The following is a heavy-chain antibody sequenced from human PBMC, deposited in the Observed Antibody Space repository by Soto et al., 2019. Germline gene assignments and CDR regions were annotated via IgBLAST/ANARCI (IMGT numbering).Heavy chain of an antibody. Sequence: SETLSLTCTVSGGSISSYYWSWIRQPPGKGLEWIGYIYYSGSTNYNPSLKSRVTISVDTSKNQFSLKLSSVTAADTAVYYCARHSPYYDFWSGSTYMDVWGKGTTVTVSS. D-gene: IGHD3-3*01. CDR2: IYYSGST. CDR3: ARHSPYYDFWSGSTYMDV. CDR1: GGSISSYY. V-gene: IGHV4-59*08. J-gene: IGHJ6*03.